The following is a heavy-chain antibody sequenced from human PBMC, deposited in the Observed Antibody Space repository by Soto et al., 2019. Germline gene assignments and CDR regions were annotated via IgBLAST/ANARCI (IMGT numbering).Heavy chain of an antibody. CDR1: GFTFSGSA. CDR3: TRPDYYGSGSYPIVY. J-gene: IGHJ4*02. V-gene: IGHV3-73*01. Sequence: GGSLRLSCAASGFTFSGSAMHWVRQASGKGLEWVGRIRSKANSYATAYAASVKGRFTISRDDSKNTAYLQMNSLKTEDTAVYYCTRPDYYGSGSYPIVYWGQGTLVTVS. D-gene: IGHD3-10*01. CDR2: IRSKANSYAT.